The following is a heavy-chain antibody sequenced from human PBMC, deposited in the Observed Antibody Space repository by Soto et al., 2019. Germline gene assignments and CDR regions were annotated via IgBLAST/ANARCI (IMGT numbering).Heavy chain of an antibody. CDR3: ARGRVVAAYYYYYMDV. V-gene: IGHV4-34*01. CDR1: GGSFSGYY. J-gene: IGHJ6*03. Sequence: SETLSLTCAVYGGSFSGYYWSWIRQPPGKGLEWIGEINHSGSTNYNPSLKSRVTIPVDTSKNQFSLKLSSVTAADTAVYYCARGRVVAAYYYYYMDVWGKGTTVTVSS. CDR2: INHSGST. D-gene: IGHD2-15*01.